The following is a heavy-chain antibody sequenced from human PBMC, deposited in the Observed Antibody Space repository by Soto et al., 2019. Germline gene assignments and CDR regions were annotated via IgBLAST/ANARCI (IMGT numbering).Heavy chain of an antibody. V-gene: IGHV4-59*01. J-gene: IGHJ6*02. Sequence: PSETLSLTCTVSGGSISSYYWSWIRQPPGKGLEWIGYIYYSGSTNYNPSLKSRVTISVDTSKNQFSLKLSSVTAADTAVYYCARAMELLQSGYYYYGMDVWGQGTTVTVSS. D-gene: IGHD1-7*01. CDR2: IYYSGST. CDR3: ARAMELLQSGYYYYGMDV. CDR1: GGSISSYY.